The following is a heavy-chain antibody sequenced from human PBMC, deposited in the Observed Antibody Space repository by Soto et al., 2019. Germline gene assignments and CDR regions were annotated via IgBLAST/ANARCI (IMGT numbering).Heavy chain of an antibody. D-gene: IGHD1-26*01. CDR2: IYYSGST. CDR1: GDSISSGNYY. V-gene: IGHV4-39*01. J-gene: IGHJ6*02. CDR3: TRHSTHLSGDV. Sequence: LSLTCTVSGDSISSGNYYWAWIRQPPGKGLEWIGSIYYSGSTYYNPSLKSRVTISTDTSKNQFSLKLSSVTAADTAIYHCTRHSTHLSGDVWGQGTTVTVSS.